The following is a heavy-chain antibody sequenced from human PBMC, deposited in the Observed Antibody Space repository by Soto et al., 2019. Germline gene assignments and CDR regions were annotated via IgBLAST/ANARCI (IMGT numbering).Heavy chain of an antibody. D-gene: IGHD6-13*01. CDR2: ISSSGTYI. CDR1: GFTFSDYA. J-gene: IGHJ4*02. CDR3: ARIRMYYSSSEAAYYLDY. V-gene: IGHV3-21*01. Sequence: EVQLVESGGGLVKPGGSLRLSCAASGFTFSDYAMNWVRQSPGKGLEGVSSISSSGTYIYYADSLKGRFTISRDTAKNSVDLQMNSLRADDTAVYYCARIRMYYSSSEAAYYLDYWGQGVLVTVSS.